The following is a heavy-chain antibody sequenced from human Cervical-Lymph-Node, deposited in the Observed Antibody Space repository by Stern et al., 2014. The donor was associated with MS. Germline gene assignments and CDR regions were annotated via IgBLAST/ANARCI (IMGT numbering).Heavy chain of an antibody. CDR1: GILFSGAS. Sequence: VQLVESGGGLVQPGGSLKLSCAASGILFSGASMHWVRQPSGNGLEWIGRIRSKSNAHTATYTASVKGRFTISRDDSKSTAYLQLNSLKTEDTAVYYCVSDGSGWRNWGQGTLVTVSS. CDR3: VSDGSGWRN. J-gene: IGHJ4*02. CDR2: IRSKSNAHTA. V-gene: IGHV3-73*01. D-gene: IGHD3-10*01.